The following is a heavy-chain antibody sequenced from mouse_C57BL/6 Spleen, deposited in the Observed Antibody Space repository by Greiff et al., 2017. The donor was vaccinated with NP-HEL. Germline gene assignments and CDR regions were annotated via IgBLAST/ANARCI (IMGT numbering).Heavy chain of an antibody. CDR1: GFTFSDYG. V-gene: IGHV5-17*01. J-gene: IGHJ2*01. CDR3: ARQFITTPLAIDY. CDR2: ISSGSSTI. Sequence: EVKLQESGGGLVKPGGSLKLSCAASGFTFSDYGMHWVRQAPEKGLEWVAYISSGSSTIYYADTVKGRFTISRDNAKNTLFLQMTSLRSEDTAMYYCARQFITTPLAIDYWGQGTTLTVSS. D-gene: IGHD1-1*01.